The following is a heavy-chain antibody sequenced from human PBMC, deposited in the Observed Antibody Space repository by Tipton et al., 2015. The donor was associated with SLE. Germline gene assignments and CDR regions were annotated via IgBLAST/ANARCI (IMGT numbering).Heavy chain of an antibody. D-gene: IGHD2-8*02. J-gene: IGHJ4*02. CDR3: ARDTDFGY. V-gene: IGHV4-39*07. CDR2: IYYSGST. CDR1: GGSISSSSYY. Sequence: TLSLTCTVSGGSISSSSYYWGWIRQPPGKGLEWIGSIYYSGSTYYNPSLKSRVTISVDTSKNQFSLKLSSVTAADTAVYYCARDTDFGYWGQGTLVTVSS.